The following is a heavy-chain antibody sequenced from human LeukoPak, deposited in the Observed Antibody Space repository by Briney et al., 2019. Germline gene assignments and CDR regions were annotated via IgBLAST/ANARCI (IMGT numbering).Heavy chain of an antibody. CDR2: ISSSGSTI. CDR3: ARNPGIAASRGYFYYMDV. D-gene: IGHD6-6*01. Sequence: HPGGSLRLSCAASGFTFSSYEMNWVRQAPGKGLEWVSYISSSGSTIYYADSVKGRFTISRDNAKNSLFLQMNNLRAEDTAVYYCARNPGIAASRGYFYYMDVWGKGTTVTVSS. V-gene: IGHV3-48*03. J-gene: IGHJ6*03. CDR1: GFTFSSYE.